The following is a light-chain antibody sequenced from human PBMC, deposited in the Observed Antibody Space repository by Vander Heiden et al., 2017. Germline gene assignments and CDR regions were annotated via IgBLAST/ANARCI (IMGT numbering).Light chain of an antibody. V-gene: IGKV3-20*01. CDR3: HQDGGSRRT. CDR2: GAS. Sequence: EIVLTQSPGTLSLSPGERATLSCRASQRVSNSFLAWYQLKPGQAPKVLTYGASTRATAIPDTFSGSGSGTDFTLTISRLVPEDFAVYYCHQDGGSRRTFGQGTKVEIK. J-gene: IGKJ1*01. CDR1: QRVSNSF.